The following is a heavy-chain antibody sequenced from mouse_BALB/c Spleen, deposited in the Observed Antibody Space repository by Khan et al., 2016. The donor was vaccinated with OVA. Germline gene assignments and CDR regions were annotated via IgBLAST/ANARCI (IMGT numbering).Heavy chain of an antibody. CDR3: ARVYGGDFDY. CDR1: GYSITSDYA. D-gene: IGHD1-1*01. V-gene: IGHV3-2*02. J-gene: IGHJ2*02. CDR2: ISYSGNT. Sequence: EVKLLESGPGLVKPSQSLSLTCTVTGYSITSDYAWNWIRQFPGNKLEWMGFISYSGNTKYNPSLKSRFSITRDTSKNQFCLQLNSVTTEDTATYYGARVYGGDFDYGGQGTSLTVSS.